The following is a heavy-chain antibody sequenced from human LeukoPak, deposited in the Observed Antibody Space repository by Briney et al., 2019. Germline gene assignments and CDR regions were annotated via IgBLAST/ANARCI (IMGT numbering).Heavy chain of an antibody. D-gene: IGHD6-19*01. CDR1: GFTFSSYG. V-gene: IGHV3-33*06. J-gene: IGHJ4*02. CDR3: AKGICSGWCPFDY. CDR2: IWYDGSNK. Sequence: GGSLRLSCAASGFTFSSYGMHWVRRAPGKGLEWVAVIWYDGSNKYYADSVKGRLTISRDNSKNTLYLQMNSLRAEDTAVYYCAKGICSGWCPFDYWGQGTLVTVSS.